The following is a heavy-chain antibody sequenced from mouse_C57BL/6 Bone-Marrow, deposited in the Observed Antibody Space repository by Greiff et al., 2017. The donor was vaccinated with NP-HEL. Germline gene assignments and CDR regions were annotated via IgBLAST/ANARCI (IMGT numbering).Heavy chain of an antibody. J-gene: IGHJ1*03. CDR2: IYPGNSDT. Sequence: VQLQQSGTVLARPGASVKMSCKTSGYTFTSYWMHWVKQRPGQGLEWIGAIYPGNSDTSYNQKFKGKAKLTAVTSASTAYMAISSLTNEDSAVYYCTGDGYNWYFDVWGTGTTVTVSS. D-gene: IGHD2-3*01. V-gene: IGHV1-5*01. CDR3: TGDGYNWYFDV. CDR1: GYTFTSYW.